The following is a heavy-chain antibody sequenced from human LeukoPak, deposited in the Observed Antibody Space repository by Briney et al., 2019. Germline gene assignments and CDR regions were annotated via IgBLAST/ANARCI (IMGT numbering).Heavy chain of an antibody. CDR3: ARTGALNWNYYYYYYMDV. CDR1: GFTFSSYS. V-gene: IGHV3-21*01. CDR2: ISSSSYI. Sequence: PGGSLRLSCAASGFTFSSYSMNWVRQAPGKGLEWVSSISSSSYIYYADSVKGRFTISGDNAKNSLYLQMNSLRAEDAAVYYCARTGALNWNYYYYYYMDVWGKGTTVTVSS. D-gene: IGHD1-1*01. J-gene: IGHJ6*03.